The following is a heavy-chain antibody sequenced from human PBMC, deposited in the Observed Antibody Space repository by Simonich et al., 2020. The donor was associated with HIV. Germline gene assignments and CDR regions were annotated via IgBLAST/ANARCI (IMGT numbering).Heavy chain of an antibody. J-gene: IGHJ4*02. D-gene: IGHD3-10*01. CDR3: ARKGGGRGVYYFDY. CDR1: VGTFNRFA. CDR2: IIPICGTA. V-gene: IGHV1-69*12. Sequence: QVQLVQSGAEVKKPGSSVKVSCKASVGTFNRFAISWGRQAPGLGLEWVGGIIPICGTANYAQMFQGRVTITADESTSTAYMELSSLRSEDTGIYYCARKGGGRGVYYFDYWGQGPLVTVSS.